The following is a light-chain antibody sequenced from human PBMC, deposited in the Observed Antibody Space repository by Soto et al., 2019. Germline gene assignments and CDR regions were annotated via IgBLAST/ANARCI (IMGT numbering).Light chain of an antibody. J-gene: IGLJ1*01. Sequence: QSALTQPASVSGSPGQSITISCTGTSSDVGGYNDVSWYQQHPGKAPEFMIYDVSNRPSGVSNRFSGSKSGNTASLTISGLQAEDAADYYCSSYTSSSTYVFGTGTKLTVL. CDR2: DVS. V-gene: IGLV2-14*01. CDR1: SSDVGGYND. CDR3: SSYTSSSTYV.